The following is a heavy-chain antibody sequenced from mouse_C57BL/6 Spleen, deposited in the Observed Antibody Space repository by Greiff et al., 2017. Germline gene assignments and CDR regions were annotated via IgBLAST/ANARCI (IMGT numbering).Heavy chain of an antibody. D-gene: IGHD3-1*01. CDR2: IRGDGST. J-gene: IGHJ4*01. V-gene: IGHV2-3*01. Sequence: VKLMESGPGLVAPSQSLSITCTVSGFSLTSYGVSWVRQPPGKGLEWLGVIRGDGSTNYHSARISRLSISKDNSKSQVFLKLNSLQTDDTATYYCDKTGGLRNAMDYWGQGTSVTVSS. CDR3: DKTGGLRNAMDY. CDR1: GFSLTSYG.